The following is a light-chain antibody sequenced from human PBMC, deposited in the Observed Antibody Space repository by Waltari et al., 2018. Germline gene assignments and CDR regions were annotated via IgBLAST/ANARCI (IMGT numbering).Light chain of an antibody. V-gene: IGLV2-11*01. Sequence: QAAPPQPPSVSGSPGQSVTISCTGTSSAIGYYNPVSWYQQHPGKAPKLMCYEVSKRPSGVSDRFSGSKSGNTASLTISGLQAEDEADYYCSSYAGSNTYIFGAGTRLTVL. CDR3: SSYAGSNTYI. CDR2: EVS. CDR1: SSAIGYYNP. J-gene: IGLJ1*01.